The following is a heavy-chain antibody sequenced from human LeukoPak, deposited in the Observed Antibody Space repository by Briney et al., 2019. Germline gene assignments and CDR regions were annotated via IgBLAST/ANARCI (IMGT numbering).Heavy chain of an antibody. CDR1: GGSISSGGYS. CDR3: ARDLNGAFDI. Sequence: PSDTLSLTCAVSGGSISSGGYSWSWIRQPPGKGLEWIGYIYHSGSTYYNPSLKSRVTISVDTSKNQFSLKLSSVTAADTAVYYCARDLNGAFDIWGQGTMVTVSS. D-gene: IGHD2-8*01. CDR2: IYHSGST. J-gene: IGHJ3*02. V-gene: IGHV4-30-4*07.